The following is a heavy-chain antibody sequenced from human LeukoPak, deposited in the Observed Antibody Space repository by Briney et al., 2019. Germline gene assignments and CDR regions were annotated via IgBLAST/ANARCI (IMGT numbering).Heavy chain of an antibody. Sequence: PSETLSLTCTVSGGSISSGGYYWRWIRQPPGKGLEWIGYIYHSGSTYYNPSLKSRLTISVDRSKNQFSLKLSSVTAADTAVYYCARGNYGGNPALYYYMDVWGKGTTVTVSS. J-gene: IGHJ6*03. V-gene: IGHV4-30-2*01. CDR2: IYHSGST. D-gene: IGHD4-23*01. CDR1: GGSISSGGYY. CDR3: ARGNYGGNPALYYYMDV.